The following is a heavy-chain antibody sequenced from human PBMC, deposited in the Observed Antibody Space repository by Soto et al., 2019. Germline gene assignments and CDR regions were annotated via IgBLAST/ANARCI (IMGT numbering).Heavy chain of an antibody. CDR3: ARGMTPPGAPAWYYFDS. J-gene: IGHJ4*02. CDR1: GASITGTSY. D-gene: IGHD2-8*02. V-gene: IGHV4-4*07. Sequence: SETLSLTCTVSGASITGTSYWSWIRQPAGKGLEWIGRFSLSGTTNYNPSLRSRVAMSADVSKNQFSLRLTSVTAADTALYYCARGMTPPGAPAWYYFDSWGQGTLVTVSS. CDR2: FSLSGTT.